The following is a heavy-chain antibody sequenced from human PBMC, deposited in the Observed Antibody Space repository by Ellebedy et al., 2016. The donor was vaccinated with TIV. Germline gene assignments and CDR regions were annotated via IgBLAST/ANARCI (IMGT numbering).Heavy chain of an antibody. J-gene: IGHJ4*02. D-gene: IGHD3-16*02. CDR2: IIPIFGTA. CDR1: GGTFSSYA. Sequence: SVKVSCXASGGTFSSYAISWVRQAPGQGLEWMGGIIPIFGTANYAQKFQGRVTITADESTSTAYMELSSLRSEDTAVYYCAMSIMITFGGVIEDYWGQGTLVTVSS. V-gene: IGHV1-69*13. CDR3: AMSIMITFGGVIEDY.